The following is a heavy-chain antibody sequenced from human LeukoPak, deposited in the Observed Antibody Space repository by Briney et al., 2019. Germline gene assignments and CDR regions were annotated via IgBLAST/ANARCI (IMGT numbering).Heavy chain of an antibody. CDR3: ARRAGYDYGQIDH. J-gene: IGHJ4*02. Sequence: PSETLSLTCAVYGGSFSGYYWSWIRQPPGKGLEWIGEINDSGSTNYNPSPKSRVTISVDTSNNRVSPKVDSVTAADTAVYYCARRAGYDYGQIDHWGRGTLVTVSS. V-gene: IGHV4-34*01. CDR1: GGSFSGYY. D-gene: IGHD5-18*01. CDR2: INDSGST.